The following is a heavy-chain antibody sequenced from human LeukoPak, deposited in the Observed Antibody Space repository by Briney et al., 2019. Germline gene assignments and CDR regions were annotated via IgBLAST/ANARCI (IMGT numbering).Heavy chain of an antibody. Sequence: GGSLRLSCAASGFTFSSYSMNWVRQAPGKGLEWVSYISSSSTIYYADSAKGRFTISRDNAKNPLYLQMNSLRDEDTAVYYCARDYGDYVRYFDYWGQGTLVTVSS. CDR3: ARDYGDYVRYFDY. J-gene: IGHJ4*02. V-gene: IGHV3-48*02. CDR1: GFTFSSYS. D-gene: IGHD4-17*01. CDR2: ISSSSTI.